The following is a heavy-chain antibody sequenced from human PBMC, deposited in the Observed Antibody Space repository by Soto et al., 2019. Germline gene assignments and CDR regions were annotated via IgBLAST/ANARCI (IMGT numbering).Heavy chain of an antibody. Sequence: SVKVSCKASGGTFSSYTISWVRQAPGQGLEWMGRIIPILGIANYAQKFQGRVTITADKSTSTAYMELSSLRSEDTAVYYCASSSIAARHVGWFDPWGQGTLVTVSS. J-gene: IGHJ5*02. CDR1: GGTFSSYT. CDR2: IIPILGIA. D-gene: IGHD6-6*01. CDR3: ASSSIAARHVGWFDP. V-gene: IGHV1-69*02.